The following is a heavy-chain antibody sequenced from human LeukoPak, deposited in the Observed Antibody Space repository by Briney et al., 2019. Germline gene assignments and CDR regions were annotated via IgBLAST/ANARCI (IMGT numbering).Heavy chain of an antibody. D-gene: IGHD3-3*01. CDR3: ARLWSGYRPPDY. J-gene: IGHJ4*02. CDR1: GGSITSDSYY. V-gene: IGHV4-39*01. Sequence: PSETLSLTCAVSGGSITSDSYYWGWIRQPPGKGLEWIGSIYYSGGTYYSPSLKSRVTISVDTSKNQISLKLSSVTVVDTAVYYCARLWSGYRPPDYWGQGTLVTVSS. CDR2: IYYSGGT.